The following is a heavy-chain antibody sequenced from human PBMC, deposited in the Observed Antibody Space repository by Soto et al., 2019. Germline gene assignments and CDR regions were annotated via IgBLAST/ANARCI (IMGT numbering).Heavy chain of an antibody. CDR1: GESGSSNSAA. Sequence: SQTLSVTCSISGESGSSNSAAWNWIRQSPSRGLEWLGRTYYRSKWYNDYAVSVKSRITINPDTSKNQFSLQLNSVTPEDTAVYYCARDNGYCSSTSCYSYYYYGMDVWGQGTTVTVSS. J-gene: IGHJ6*02. V-gene: IGHV6-1*01. CDR2: TYYRSKWYN. D-gene: IGHD2-2*03. CDR3: ARDNGYCSSTSCYSYYYYGMDV.